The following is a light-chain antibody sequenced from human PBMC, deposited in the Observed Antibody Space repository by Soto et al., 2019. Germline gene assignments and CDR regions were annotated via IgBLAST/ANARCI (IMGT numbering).Light chain of an antibody. CDR1: QSVSSSY. J-gene: IGKJ1*01. V-gene: IGKV3-20*01. CDR2: GAS. Sequence: EIVLTHSPVTLSLSPGERATLSFLASQSVSSSYLAWYQQKPGQAPRLLIYGASSRATGIPDRFSGSGSGTEFTLTISRLQPEDFAVYYCQQHGSSPPWTGGKGTKGDIK. CDR3: QQHGSSPPWT.